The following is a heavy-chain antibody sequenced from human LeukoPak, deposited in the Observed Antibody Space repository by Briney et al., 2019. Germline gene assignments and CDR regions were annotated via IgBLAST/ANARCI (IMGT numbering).Heavy chain of an antibody. CDR3: ARGEGYYDFWSGSLGGYMDV. CDR1: GFTFSSYW. V-gene: IGHV3-74*01. D-gene: IGHD3-3*01. Sequence: GESLRLSCAASGFTFSSYWMHWVRQAPGKGLVWVSRINSDGSSTSYADSVKGRFTISRDNAKNTLYLQMNSLRAEDTAVYYCARGEGYYDFWSGSLGGYMDVWGKGTTVTVSS. CDR2: INSDGSST. J-gene: IGHJ6*03.